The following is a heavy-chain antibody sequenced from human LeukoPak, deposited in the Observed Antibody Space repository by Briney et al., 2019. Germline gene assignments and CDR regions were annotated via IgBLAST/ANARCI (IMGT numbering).Heavy chain of an antibody. V-gene: IGHV3-53*01. Sequence: GGSLRLSCAASRFTVSSNSMSWVRQAPGGGLEWVSLIYSGGSTYYADSVKGRFTISRDNSKNMLYLQMNSLRAEDTAVYYCAKRVGGVNNFDYWGQGTLVTVSS. CDR1: RFTVSSNS. D-gene: IGHD3-16*01. CDR2: IYSGGST. CDR3: AKRVGGVNNFDY. J-gene: IGHJ4*02.